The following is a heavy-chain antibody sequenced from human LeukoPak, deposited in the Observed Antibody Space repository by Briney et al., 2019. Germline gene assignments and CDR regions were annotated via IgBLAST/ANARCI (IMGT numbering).Heavy chain of an antibody. V-gene: IGHV4-39*01. CDR1: GGSISSSSYY. D-gene: IGHD6-13*01. J-gene: IGHJ4*02. CDR2: IYYSGIT. Sequence: SETLSLXCTVSGGSISSSSYYWGWIRQPPGKGLEWIGSIYYSGITYYNPSLKSRVTISVDTSKNQFSLKLSSVTAADTAVYYCARMVPEYSSSWDGLFDYWGQGTLVTVSS. CDR3: ARMVPEYSSSWDGLFDY.